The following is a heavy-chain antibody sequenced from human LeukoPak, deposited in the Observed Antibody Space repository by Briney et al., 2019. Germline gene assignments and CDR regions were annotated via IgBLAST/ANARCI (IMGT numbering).Heavy chain of an antibody. J-gene: IGHJ4*02. CDR2: IVVSSGNT. Sequence: SVKVSCKASGFTFTSSAVQWVRQARGQRLEWIGWIVVSSGNTNYAQKFQERVTITRDMSTSTAYMELSSLRSEDTAVYYCAAQLYYYDSSGYYYSPFDYWGQGTLVTVSS. CDR1: GFTFTSSA. CDR3: AAQLYYYDSSGYYYSPFDY. V-gene: IGHV1-58*01. D-gene: IGHD3-22*01.